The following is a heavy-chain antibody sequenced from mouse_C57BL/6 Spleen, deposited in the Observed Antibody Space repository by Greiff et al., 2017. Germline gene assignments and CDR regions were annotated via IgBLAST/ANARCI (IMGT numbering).Heavy chain of an antibody. CDR2: IDPSDSYT. Sequence: VQLQQPGAELVKPGASVKLSCKASGYTFTSYWMQWVKQRPGQGLEWIGEIDPSDSYTNYNQKFTGKATLTVDTSSSTAYMQLSSLTSEDSAVYYCAYYGSSYGGFAYWGQGTLVTVSA. CDR3: AYYGSSYGGFAY. J-gene: IGHJ3*01. D-gene: IGHD1-1*01. CDR1: GYTFTSYW. V-gene: IGHV1-50*01.